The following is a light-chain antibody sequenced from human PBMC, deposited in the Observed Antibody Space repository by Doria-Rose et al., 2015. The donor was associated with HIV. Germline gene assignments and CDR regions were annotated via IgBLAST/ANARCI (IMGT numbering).Light chain of an antibody. V-gene: IGLV2-14*01. CDR2: EVS. Sequence: QSVLMQPASVSGSPGQSITLSCTGSSSDVGSYKYVSWYQHHPDKAPKLILYEVSNRPSGISSRFSGSRSGNTASLTISGLQAEDEADYFCCSYTSSSTLFGTGTKVTVL. J-gene: IGLJ1*01. CDR1: SSDVGSYKY. CDR3: CSYTSSSTL.